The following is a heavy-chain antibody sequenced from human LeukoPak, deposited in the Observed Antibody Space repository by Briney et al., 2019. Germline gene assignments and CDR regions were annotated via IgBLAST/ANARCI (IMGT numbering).Heavy chain of an antibody. CDR1: GGSISSSNYY. CDR2: IYYSGST. J-gene: IGHJ4*02. D-gene: IGHD6-13*01. CDR3: ARDXQQLVRGDXFDY. Sequence: PSETLSLTCTVSGGSISSSNYYWGWIRQPPGKGLEWIGSIYYSGSTYYNPSLESRVTISIDTSKNQFSLKLSSVTAADTAVYYXARDXQQLVRGDXFDYWGQGTLVTVSS. V-gene: IGHV4-39*07.